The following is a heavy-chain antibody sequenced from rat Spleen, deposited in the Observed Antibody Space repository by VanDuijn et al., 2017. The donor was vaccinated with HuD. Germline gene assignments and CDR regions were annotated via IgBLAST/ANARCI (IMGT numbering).Heavy chain of an antibody. D-gene: IGHD1-1*01. CDR2: IIYDGSRT. Sequence: EVQLVESGGGLVQPGRSLKLSCAASGFTFSDYNMAWVRQAPKKGLEWVATIIYDGSRTYYRDSVKGRFTISRDNAKSTLYLQMDSLRSEDTATYYCTKESLQWSFDYWGQGVMVTVSS. CDR3: TKESLQWSFDY. J-gene: IGHJ2*01. CDR1: GFTFSDYN. V-gene: IGHV5S10*01.